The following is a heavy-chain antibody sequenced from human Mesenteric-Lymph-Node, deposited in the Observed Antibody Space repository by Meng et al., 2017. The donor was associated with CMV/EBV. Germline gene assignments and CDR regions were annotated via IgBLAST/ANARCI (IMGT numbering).Heavy chain of an antibody. CDR2: ITWNDDST. CDR1: GFTFSDYY. V-gene: IGHV3-20*04. D-gene: IGHD5-18*01. CDR3: AKSTMGIQVPALYGMDV. J-gene: IGHJ6*02. Sequence: GGSLRLSCAASGFTFSDYYMSWVRQVPGKGLEWVAGITWNDDSTSYSDSVKGRFTISRDNAKTSLYLQMNSLRAEDTALYYCAKSTMGIQVPALYGMDVWGQGTTVTVSS.